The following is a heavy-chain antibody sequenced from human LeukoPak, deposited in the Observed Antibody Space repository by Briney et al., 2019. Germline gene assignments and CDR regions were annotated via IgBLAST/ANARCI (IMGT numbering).Heavy chain of an antibody. V-gene: IGHV1-2*02. J-gene: IGHJ6*03. CDR2: INPNSGGT. D-gene: IGHD3-10*01. CDR1: GYTFTSYG. Sequence: ASVKVSCKASGYTFTSYGISWVRQAPGQGLEWMGWINPNSGGTNYAQKFQGRVTMTRDTSISTAYMELSRLRSDDTAVYYCARDRGYRGYYYYMDVWGKGTTVTISS. CDR3: ARDRGYRGYYYYMDV.